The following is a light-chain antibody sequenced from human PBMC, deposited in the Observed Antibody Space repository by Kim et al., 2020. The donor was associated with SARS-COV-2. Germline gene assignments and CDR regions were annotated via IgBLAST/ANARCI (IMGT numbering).Light chain of an antibody. V-gene: IGKV1-17*01. CDR3: QQHSTYPIT. J-gene: IGKJ5*01. CDR1: QDISSD. CDR2: GAS. Sequence: AAVGDRVTITCRESQDISSDLGWYQQKPGRAPKRLIYGASSLQSGVPSRFSGSGSGTDFTLTISSVQPEDFATYYCQQHSTYPITFGQGTRLEIK.